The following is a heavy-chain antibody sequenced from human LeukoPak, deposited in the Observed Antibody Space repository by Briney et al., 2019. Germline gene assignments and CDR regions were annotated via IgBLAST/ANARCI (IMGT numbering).Heavy chain of an antibody. CDR2: INPNSGGT. Sequence: GASVKVSFKASGYTFTGYYMHWVRQAPGQGLEWMGWINPNSGGTNYAQKFQGRVTMTRDTSISTAYMKLSRLRSDDTAVYYCARGRLLWFGKSIFPYWGQGTLVTVSS. V-gene: IGHV1-2*02. D-gene: IGHD3-10*01. CDR1: GYTFTGYY. J-gene: IGHJ4*02. CDR3: ARGRLLWFGKSIFPY.